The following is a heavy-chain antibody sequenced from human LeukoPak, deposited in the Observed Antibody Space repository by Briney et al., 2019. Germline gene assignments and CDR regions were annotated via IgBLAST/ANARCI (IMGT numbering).Heavy chain of an antibody. CDR1: GYMFNTYY. CDR2: ISHSGSTI. J-gene: IGHJ3*02. Sequence: GGSLRLSCVASGYMFNTYYMTWIRQSPEKGLEWLSYISHSGSTIYYADSVKGRFTISRDNAKNSLYLQMNSLRAEDTAVYYCASPGLGAFDIWGQGTMVTVAS. V-gene: IGHV3-48*01. CDR3: ASPGLGAFDI.